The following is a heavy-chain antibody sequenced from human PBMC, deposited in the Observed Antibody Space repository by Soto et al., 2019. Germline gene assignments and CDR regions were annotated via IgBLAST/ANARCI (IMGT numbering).Heavy chain of an antibody. CDR3: VRGDNWNDEASDY. Sequence: QVQLVESGGGVVQPGRSLRLSCEASGFMFSNNGMHWVRQAPGKGLEWVAVIWSDGNNRYYADSVKGRFTISRDNSKNTVYLQMNSLRAEDTAVYYCVRGDNWNDEASDYWGQGTLVTVSS. CDR2: IWSDGNNR. CDR1: GFMFSNNG. J-gene: IGHJ4*02. V-gene: IGHV3-33*01. D-gene: IGHD1-1*01.